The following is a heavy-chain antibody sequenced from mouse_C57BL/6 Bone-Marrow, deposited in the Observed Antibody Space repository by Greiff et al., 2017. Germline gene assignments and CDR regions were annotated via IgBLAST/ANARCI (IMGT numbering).Heavy chain of an antibody. D-gene: IGHD1-1*02. V-gene: IGHV1-61*01. CDR3: ARSPYYGLFAY. Sequence: VQLQQPGAELVRPGSSVKLSCKASGYTFTSYWMDWVKQRPGQGLEWIGNIYPSDSETHYNQKFKDKATLTVDKSSSTAYMQLSSLTSEDSAVYYCARSPYYGLFAYWGQGTLVTVS. CDR2: IYPSDSET. CDR1: GYTFTSYW. J-gene: IGHJ3*01.